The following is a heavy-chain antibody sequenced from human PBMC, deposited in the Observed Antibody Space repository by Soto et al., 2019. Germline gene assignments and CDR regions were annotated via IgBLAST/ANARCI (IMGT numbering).Heavy chain of an antibody. D-gene: IGHD2-21*02. J-gene: IGHJ4*02. CDR3: AHNRGNDSLFDY. Sequence: QITLKESGPTLVKPTQTLTLTCTFSGFSLSTRGVGVGWIRQPPGKAREWLALLYWDDDKRFRPSLKSRLTIPNDTSKNRVVLTMTNMVPVDTATYYCAHNRGNDSLFDYWGRGTLVTVSS. CDR1: GFSLSTRGVG. CDR2: LYWDDDK. V-gene: IGHV2-5*02.